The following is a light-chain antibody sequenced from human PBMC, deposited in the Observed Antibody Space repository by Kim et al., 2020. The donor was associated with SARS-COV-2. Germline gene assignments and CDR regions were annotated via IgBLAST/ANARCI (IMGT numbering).Light chain of an antibody. CDR2: RDN. CDR3: AAWDDSLRSVV. J-gene: IGLJ2*01. CDR1: SSNIGNNF. Sequence: ELTQTPSASGTPGQRVTISCSGSSSNIGNNFVNWYQQLPGTAPTFLIYRDNERPSGVPDRFSGSKSGTSASLAISGLRSEDEADYYCAAWDDSLRSVVFGGGTQLTVL. V-gene: IGLV1-47*01.